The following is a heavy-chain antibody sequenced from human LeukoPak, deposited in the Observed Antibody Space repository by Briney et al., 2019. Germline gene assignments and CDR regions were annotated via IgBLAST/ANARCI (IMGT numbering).Heavy chain of an antibody. CDR1: GFTFSSYA. CDR2: ISGSGGST. Sequence: GGSLRLSCTASGFTFSSYAMSWVRQAPGKGLEWVSAISGSGGSTYYADSVKGRFTISRDNSKNTLYLQMNSLRAEDTAVYYCAKVDSSGYYYDYWGQGTLVTVSS. V-gene: IGHV3-23*01. J-gene: IGHJ4*02. D-gene: IGHD3-22*01. CDR3: AKVDSSGYYYDY.